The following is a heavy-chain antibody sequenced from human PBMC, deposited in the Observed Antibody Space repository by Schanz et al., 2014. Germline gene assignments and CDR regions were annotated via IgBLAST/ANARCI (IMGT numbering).Heavy chain of an antibody. CDR3: AKQIHYDILTVTRN. CDR1: GFSFSSYS. J-gene: IGHJ4*02. D-gene: IGHD3-9*01. V-gene: IGHV3-23*04. CDR2: LSGSGGST. Sequence: EAYLVESGGGLIQRGESLRLSCSASGFSFSSYSMSWVRQAPGKGLEWVSALSGSGGSTYYADSVKGRFTISRDNSKNTLYLQMNSLRAEDTAVYYCAKQIHYDILTVTRNWGQGTLVTVSS.